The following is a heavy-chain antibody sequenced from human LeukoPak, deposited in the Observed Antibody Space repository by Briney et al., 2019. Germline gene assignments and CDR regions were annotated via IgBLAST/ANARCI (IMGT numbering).Heavy chain of an antibody. D-gene: IGHD2-21*01. V-gene: IGHV3-30*02. J-gene: IGHJ3*02. CDR2: IRYDGSNK. Sequence: GGSLRLSCAASEFTFSSYGMHWVRQAPGKGLEWVAFIRYDGSNKYYADSVKGRFTISRDNSKNTLYLQMNSLRAEDTAVYYCAKEVIVVVIGESDAFDIWGQGTMVTVSS. CDR1: EFTFSSYG. CDR3: AKEVIVVVIGESDAFDI.